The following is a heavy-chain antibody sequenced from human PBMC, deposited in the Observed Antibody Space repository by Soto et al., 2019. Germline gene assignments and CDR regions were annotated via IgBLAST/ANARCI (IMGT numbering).Heavy chain of an antibody. D-gene: IGHD6-13*01. CDR3: ARDGSCSSWYNCLDY. Sequence: QVQLVESGGGVVQPGRSLRLSCAASGFTFSSYGMHWVRQAPGKGLEWVAVIWYDGSNKYYADSVKGRFTISRDNSKNPLYLQMNSLRAEDTAVYYCARDGSCSSWYNCLDYWGQGTLVTVSS. J-gene: IGHJ4*02. CDR1: GFTFSSYG. CDR2: IWYDGSNK. V-gene: IGHV3-33*01.